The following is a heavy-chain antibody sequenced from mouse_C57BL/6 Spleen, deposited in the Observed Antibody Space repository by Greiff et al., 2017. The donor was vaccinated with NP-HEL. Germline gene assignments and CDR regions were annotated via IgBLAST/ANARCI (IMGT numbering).Heavy chain of an antibody. Sequence: QVQLQQPGAELVMPGASVKLSCKASGYTFTSYWMHWVKQRPGQGLEWIGEIDPSDSYTNYNQKFKGKSTLTVDKSSSTAYMQLSSLTSEDSAVYYCATWYYYGSSYNWDDWGKGTTLTVSS. V-gene: IGHV1-69*01. D-gene: IGHD1-1*01. J-gene: IGHJ2*01. CDR3: ATWYYYGSSYNWDD. CDR1: GYTFTSYW. CDR2: IDPSDSYT.